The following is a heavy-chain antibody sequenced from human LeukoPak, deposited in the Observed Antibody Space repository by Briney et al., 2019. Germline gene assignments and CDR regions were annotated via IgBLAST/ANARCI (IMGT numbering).Heavy chain of an antibody. D-gene: IGHD6-19*01. CDR1: GYTFTGYY. CDR2: INPSSGGT. J-gene: IGHJ3*02. V-gene: IGHV1-2*02. Sequence: ASVKVSCKASGYTFTGYYMHWVRQAPGQGLEWMGWINPSSGGTNYAQKFQGRVTMTRDTSISTAYMELSRLRSDDTAVYYCAREAPVAAGSDAFDIWGQGTMVTVSS. CDR3: AREAPVAAGSDAFDI.